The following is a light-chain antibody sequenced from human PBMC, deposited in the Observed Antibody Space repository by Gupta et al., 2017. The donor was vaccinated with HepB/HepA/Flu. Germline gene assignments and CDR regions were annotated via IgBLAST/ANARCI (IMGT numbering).Light chain of an antibody. CDR2: DTS. J-gene: IGKJ4*01. Sequence: DIQMTQSPASLSASVGDRVTITCQASQDIFNYLNWYQQKPGKAPKLLIYDTSNLETGVPSRFSGSGYGKDYTFTSSRRQHEDFANYYWQHHYTMITFGGGTRVEFK. CDR3: QHHYTMIT. CDR1: QDIFNY. V-gene: IGKV1-33*01.